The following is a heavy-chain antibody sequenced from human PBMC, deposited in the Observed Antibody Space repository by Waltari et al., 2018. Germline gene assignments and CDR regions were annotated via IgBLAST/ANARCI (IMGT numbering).Heavy chain of an antibody. CDR2: INDDGSTI. Sequence: EVHLVESGGGSVQPGGSLRLSCAASGFIFGHGWMHWVRQVPGKGLVWVSRINDDGSTISYADSVKGRFTISRDNAKNTLYLQMDSLRVEDTAVYYCTRTLVGPFSFENWGQGTLVTVSS. CDR3: TRTLVGPFSFEN. J-gene: IGHJ4*02. CDR1: GFIFGHGW. V-gene: IGHV3-74*01. D-gene: IGHD1-26*01.